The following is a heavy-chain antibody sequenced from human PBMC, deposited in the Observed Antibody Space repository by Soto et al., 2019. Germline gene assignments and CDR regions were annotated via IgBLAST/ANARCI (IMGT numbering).Heavy chain of an antibody. CDR2: VYSGGST. D-gene: IGHD1-26*01. Sequence: EVQLVESGGGLVQPGGSLRLSCAASGFTVSSNYMSWVRQAPGKGREWVSLVYSGGSTYYADTVKGRFTISRHNSKNTLYLQRTSLRAEDTAVYYCARDCWEGWFDPWGQGTRVTVSS. CDR3: ARDCWEGWFDP. CDR1: GFTVSSNY. J-gene: IGHJ5*02. V-gene: IGHV3-53*04.